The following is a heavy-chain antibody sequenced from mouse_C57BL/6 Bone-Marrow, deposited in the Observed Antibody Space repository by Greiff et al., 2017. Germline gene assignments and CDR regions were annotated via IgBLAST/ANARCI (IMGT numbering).Heavy chain of an antibody. CDR1: GYAFSSSW. CDR3: ARRGDYDPAWFAY. D-gene: IGHD2-4*01. CDR2: IYPGDGDT. J-gene: IGHJ3*01. V-gene: IGHV1-82*01. Sequence: VQLQQSGPELVKPGASVKISCKASGYAFSSSWMNWVKQRPGKGLEWIGRIYPGDGDTNYNGKFKGKATLTADKSSSTAYMQLSSLTSEDSAVYFGARRGDYDPAWFAYWGQGTLVTVSA.